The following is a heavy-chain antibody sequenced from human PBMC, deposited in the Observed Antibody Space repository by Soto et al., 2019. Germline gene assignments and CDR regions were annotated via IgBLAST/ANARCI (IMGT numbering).Heavy chain of an antibody. CDR3: ARELQGLYYFDY. J-gene: IGHJ4*02. D-gene: IGHD4-4*01. Sequence: ASVKVSCKASEYTFSSYTLHWVRQAPGQRLEWMGWVNAGNGDSKYSQKFQGRVSISRDTSASTASMELSSLTSEDTAVYYCARELQGLYYFDYWGQGTLVTVSS. CDR2: VNAGNGDS. V-gene: IGHV1-3*01. CDR1: EYTFSSYT.